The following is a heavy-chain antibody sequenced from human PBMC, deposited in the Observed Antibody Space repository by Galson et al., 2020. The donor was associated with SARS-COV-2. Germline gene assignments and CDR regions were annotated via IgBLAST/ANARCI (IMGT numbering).Heavy chain of an antibody. CDR1: GFTFSSYW. CDR3: ARGDIGNDYFDY. D-gene: IGHD3-16*01. J-gene: IGHJ4*02. Sequence: ALHGESLKISCAASGFTFSSYWMHWVRQAPGKGLGWVSRTYSAGSSTSYAYSVKGRFTISADNAKNTLYLQMNSLRAEDTAVYYCARGDIGNDYFDYWGQGTLVTVSS. V-gene: IGHV3-74*01. CDR2: TYSAGSST.